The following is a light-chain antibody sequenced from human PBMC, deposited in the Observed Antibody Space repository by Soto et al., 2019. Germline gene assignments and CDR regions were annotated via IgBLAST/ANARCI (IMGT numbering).Light chain of an antibody. CDR3: QQYDVCHPLP. CDR1: QSVSSN. V-gene: IGKV3-15*01. CDR2: GAS. J-gene: IGKJ4*01. Sequence: ENLMTQSPATLSVSPGERATLSCRASQSVSSNLARYQQKPGQAPRLLIYGASTSATGSPARFSGSGSGTEFTLTTISLQSEDFAVYYCQQYDVCHPLPFGGGTKVDIK.